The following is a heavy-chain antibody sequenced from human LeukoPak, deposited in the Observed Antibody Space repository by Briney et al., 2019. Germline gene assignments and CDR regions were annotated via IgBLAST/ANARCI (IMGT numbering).Heavy chain of an antibody. CDR2: IIPIFGTA. D-gene: IGHD2-15*01. J-gene: IGHJ6*02. V-gene: IGHV1-69*13. CDR1: GGTFSSYA. CDR3: ARASGGGTGGYYGMDV. Sequence: ASVTVSCKASGGTFSSYAISWVRQAPGQGLEWMGGIIPIFGTANYAQKFQGRVTITADESTSIAYMELSSLRPEDTAVYYCARASGGGTGGYYGMDVWGQGTTVTVSS.